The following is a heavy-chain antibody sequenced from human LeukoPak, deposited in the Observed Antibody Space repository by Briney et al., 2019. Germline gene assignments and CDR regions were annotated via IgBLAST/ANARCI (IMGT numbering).Heavy chain of an antibody. J-gene: IGHJ4*02. D-gene: IGHD3-22*01. CDR1: GGTFSSYA. V-gene: IGHV1-69*05. Sequence: SVKVSCKASGGTFSSYAISLVRQAHGRGLEWMGRIIPIFGTANYAQKFQGRVTITTDESTSTAYMELSSLRSEDTAVYYCARYYDSTGADYWGQGTLVTVSS. CDR3: ARYYDSTGADY. CDR2: IIPIFGTA.